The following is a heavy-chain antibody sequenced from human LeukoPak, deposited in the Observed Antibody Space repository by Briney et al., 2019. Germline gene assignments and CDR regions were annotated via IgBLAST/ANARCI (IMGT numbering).Heavy chain of an antibody. D-gene: IGHD5-12*01. CDR3: ARQGGPVPLGARIVATTEYNWFDP. CDR1: GYSFTSYW. Sequence: GESLKISCKGSGYSFTSYWIGWVRQMPGKGLEWMGIIYPGDSDTRYSPSFQGQVTISADKSISTAYLQWSSLKASDTAMYYCARQGGPVPLGARIVATTEYNWFDPWGQGTLVTVSS. J-gene: IGHJ5*02. V-gene: IGHV5-51*01. CDR2: IYPGDSDT.